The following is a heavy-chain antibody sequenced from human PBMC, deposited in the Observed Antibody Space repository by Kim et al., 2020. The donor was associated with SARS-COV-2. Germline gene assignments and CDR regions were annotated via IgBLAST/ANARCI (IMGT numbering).Heavy chain of an antibody. CDR3: ARHLAPCSNGVGRDYFH. V-gene: IGHV3-7*01. J-gene: IGHJ4*01. Sequence: GGSLRLSCAASGFTFSNYWMNWVRQAPGKGLEWVANISEDGREKYYVDSVKGRFTISRDNAKNTLYLQMNGLRAEDTAVYYCARHLAPCSNGVGRDYFH. D-gene: IGHD2-8*01. CDR2: ISEDGREK. CDR1: GFTFSNYW.